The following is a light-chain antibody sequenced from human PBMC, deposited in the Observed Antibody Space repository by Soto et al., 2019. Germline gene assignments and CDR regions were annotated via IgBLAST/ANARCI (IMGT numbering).Light chain of an antibody. CDR2: GAS. V-gene: IGKV3-20*01. Sequence: EIVLTQSPGTLSLSPGERATLSCRASQSVTSSYLAWYQQKPGQAPRLLIYGASSRATGIPDRFSGSGSGTDFTLTISRLEPEDCAVYYCQQYDTSPLFGPGTKVDIK. J-gene: IGKJ3*01. CDR1: QSVTSSY. CDR3: QQYDTSPL.